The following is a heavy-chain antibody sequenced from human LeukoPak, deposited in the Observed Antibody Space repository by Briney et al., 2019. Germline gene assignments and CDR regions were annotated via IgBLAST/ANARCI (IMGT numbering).Heavy chain of an antibody. J-gene: IGHJ4*02. CDR2: INDSGST. CDR3: ARMSPRLRRLTVTTSKGFDY. D-gene: IGHD4-17*01. CDR1: GGSFSGYY. Sequence: SETLSLTCAVYGGSFSGYYWSWIRQPPGKGLEWIGEINDSGSTNCNPSLKSRATISVDTSKNQFSLKLSSVTAADTAVYYCARMSPRLRRLTVTTSKGFDYWGQGTLVTVSS. V-gene: IGHV4-34*01.